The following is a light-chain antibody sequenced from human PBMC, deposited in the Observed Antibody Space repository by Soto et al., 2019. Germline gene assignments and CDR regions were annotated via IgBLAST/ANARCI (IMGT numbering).Light chain of an antibody. J-gene: IGKJ3*01. Sequence: DIVMTQSPLSLPVTAGEPASISCRSSQRLLHTNGYNYVDWYLKKPGQYPKLLIYLGSNRTSRVPDRFSGSGSGTDFTLQISRVEAEDVGVYYCMQALQTPFTFGPGTKVDIK. V-gene: IGKV2-28*01. CDR3: MQALQTPFT. CDR2: LGS. CDR1: QRLLHTNGYNY.